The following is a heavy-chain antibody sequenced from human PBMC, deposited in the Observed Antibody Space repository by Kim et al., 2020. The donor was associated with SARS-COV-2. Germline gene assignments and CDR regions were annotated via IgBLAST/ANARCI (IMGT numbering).Heavy chain of an antibody. V-gene: IGHV6-1*01. CDR3: ATHLIDY. CDR2: SRWFY. Sequence: SRWFYEYAVSVKGRITINPDTSKNQVSLQLTSISPEDTAVYFCATHLIDYWGQGTLVTVSS. J-gene: IGHJ4*02.